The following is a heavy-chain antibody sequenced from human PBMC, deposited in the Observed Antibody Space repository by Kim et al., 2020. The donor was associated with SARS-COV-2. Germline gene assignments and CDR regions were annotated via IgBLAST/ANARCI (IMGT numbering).Heavy chain of an antibody. D-gene: IGHD4-17*01. CDR3: ARERYGDAVPTAMDV. J-gene: IGHJ6*02. CDR2: INPSGGST. Sequence: ASVKVSCKASGYTFTSYYMHWVRQAPGQGLEWMGIINPSGGSTSYAQKFQGRVTMTRDTSTSTVYMELSSLRSEDTAVYYCARERYGDAVPTAMDVWGQGTTVTVSS. V-gene: IGHV1-46*01. CDR1: GYTFTSYY.